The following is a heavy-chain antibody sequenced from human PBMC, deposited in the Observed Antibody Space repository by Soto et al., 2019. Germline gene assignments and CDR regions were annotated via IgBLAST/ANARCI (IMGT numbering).Heavy chain of an antibody. D-gene: IGHD3-16*02. CDR1: GYTFTSYY. Sequence: ASVKVSCKASGYTFTSYYMHWVRQAPGQGLEWIGIINPSGGSTSYAQKFQGRVTMTRDTSTSTFYMELSSLRSEDTAVYYCARGAHYVWGSYRSNWFDPWGQGTLVTVSS. V-gene: IGHV1-46*01. CDR2: INPSGGST. J-gene: IGHJ5*02. CDR3: ARGAHYVWGSYRSNWFDP.